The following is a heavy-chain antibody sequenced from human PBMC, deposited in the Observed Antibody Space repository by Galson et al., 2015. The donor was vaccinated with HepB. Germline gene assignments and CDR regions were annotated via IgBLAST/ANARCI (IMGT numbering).Heavy chain of an antibody. Sequence: LRLSCAASGFTLTNYAMHWVRQAPGKGLEWVAYEGNNKYYADSVKGRFTISRDNSKNTLYLQMNSLRVEDTAVYYCARERWRPISLANIEKPRPLDVWGKGTTVTVSS. CDR3: ARERWRPISLANIEKPRPLDV. CDR2: YEGNNK. J-gene: IGHJ6*04. D-gene: IGHD3-9*01. CDR1: GFTLTNYA. V-gene: IGHV3-30-3*01.